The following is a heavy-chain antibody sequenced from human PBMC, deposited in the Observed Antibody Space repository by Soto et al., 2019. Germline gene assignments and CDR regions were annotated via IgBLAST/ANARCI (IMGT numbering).Heavy chain of an antibody. Sequence: QVQLVESGGGVVQPGRSLRLSCAASGFTFSSYGMHWVRQAPGKGLEWVAVIWYDGSNKYYADSVKGRFTISRDNSKNTLYLQMNSLRAEDTAVYYCARDLSRAPRHYYYYMDVWGKGTTVTVSS. V-gene: IGHV3-33*01. CDR2: IWYDGSNK. CDR3: ARDLSRAPRHYYYYMDV. CDR1: GFTFSSYG. J-gene: IGHJ6*03.